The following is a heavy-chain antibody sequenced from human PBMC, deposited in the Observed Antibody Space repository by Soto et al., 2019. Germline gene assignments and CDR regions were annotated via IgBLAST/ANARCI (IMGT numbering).Heavy chain of an antibody. V-gene: IGHV3-74*01. CDR3: ASPLGYCSGGNCYIDY. Sequence: GGSLRLSCAASGFTFSSYWMHWVRQAPGKGLVWVSRINSDGSSTTYADSVKGRFTISRDNAKNTLYLQMNSLRAEDTAVYYCASPLGYCSGGNCYIDYWGQGTLVTVS. J-gene: IGHJ4*02. D-gene: IGHD2-15*01. CDR1: GFTFSSYW. CDR2: INSDGSST.